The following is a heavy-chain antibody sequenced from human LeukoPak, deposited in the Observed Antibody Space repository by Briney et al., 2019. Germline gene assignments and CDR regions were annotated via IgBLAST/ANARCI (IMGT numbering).Heavy chain of an antibody. CDR2: ISYDGSKK. D-gene: IGHD4-17*01. CDR3: ARESLRTRFYFDS. J-gene: IGHJ4*02. V-gene: IGHV3-30*04. CDR1: GFTFRTYG. Sequence: GGSLRLSCTASGFTFRTYGIHWVRQAPGKGLEWVAVISYDGSKKYYADSVKGRFTISRDNSNNTVYLQMNSLRAEDTAVFYCARESLRTRFYFDSWGQGTLVTVSS.